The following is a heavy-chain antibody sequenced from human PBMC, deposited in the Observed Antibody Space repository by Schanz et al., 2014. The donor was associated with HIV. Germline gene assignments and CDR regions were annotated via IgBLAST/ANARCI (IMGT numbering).Heavy chain of an antibody. J-gene: IGHJ4*02. V-gene: IGHV3-9*01. Sequence: EVQVLESGGGLVQPGGSLRLSCAASGFTFNSHGMSWVRQAPGKGLEWVSSISWNSVFIAYADSVKGRFTISRDNAKNALYLQMNSLRPEDTALYYCAKDIQDYSNSFDLWGQGTLVTVSA. CDR1: GFTFNSHG. CDR2: ISWNSVFI. CDR3: AKDIQDYSNSFDL. D-gene: IGHD4-4*01.